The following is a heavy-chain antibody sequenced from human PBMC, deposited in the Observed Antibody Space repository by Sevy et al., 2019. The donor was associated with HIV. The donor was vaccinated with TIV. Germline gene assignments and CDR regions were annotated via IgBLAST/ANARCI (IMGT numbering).Heavy chain of an antibody. D-gene: IGHD3-10*01. V-gene: IGHV3-7*03. CDR2: IKKDGTDK. CDR1: GFTFSNHW. Sequence: GGSLRLSCGVSGFTFSNHWMSWVRQAPGKGLEWVANIKKDGTDKFYVDSVKGRFSISRDKAENSLFLEMNSLRVEDTAVYYCAGDRRVEYGGSDYWGQGTLVTVSS. J-gene: IGHJ4*02. CDR3: AGDRRVEYGGSDY.